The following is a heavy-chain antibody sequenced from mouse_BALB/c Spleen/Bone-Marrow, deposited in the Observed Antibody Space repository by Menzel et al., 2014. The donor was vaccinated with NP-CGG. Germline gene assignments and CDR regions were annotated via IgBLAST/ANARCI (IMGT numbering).Heavy chain of an antibody. V-gene: IGHV5-17*02. D-gene: IGHD1-1*01. J-gene: IGHJ2*01. CDR2: ISSGGGTI. CDR1: GFTFSSFG. CDR3: ARSGSSSGYFDY. Sequence: EVMLVESGGGLVQPGGSRKLSCAASGFTFSSFGMHWVRQAPEKGLEWVAYISSGGGTIYYADTVMGRFTIPRDNPKNTLFLQMTSLRSEDTAMYYCARSGSSSGYFDYWGQGTTLTVSS.